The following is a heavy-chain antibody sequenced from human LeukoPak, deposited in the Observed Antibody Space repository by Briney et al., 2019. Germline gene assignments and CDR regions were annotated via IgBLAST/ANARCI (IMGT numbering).Heavy chain of an antibody. Sequence: SETLSLTCAVSGYSISSGYYWGWIRQPPGKGLEWIGSIYHSGSTYYNPSLKSRVTMSLHTSKNQFSLKLSSVTAPDTAVYYCARDLHSNYIDYWGQGTLVTVSS. V-gene: IGHV4-38-2*02. J-gene: IGHJ4*02. D-gene: IGHD2/OR15-2a*01. CDR2: IYHSGST. CDR3: ARDLHSNYIDY. CDR1: GYSISSGYY.